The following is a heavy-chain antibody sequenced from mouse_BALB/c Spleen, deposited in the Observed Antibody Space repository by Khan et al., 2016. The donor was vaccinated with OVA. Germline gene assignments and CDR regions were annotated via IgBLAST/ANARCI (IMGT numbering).Heavy chain of an antibody. J-gene: IGHJ4*01. D-gene: IGHD2-2*01. CDR3: SISLVAYYGMDY. CDR1: GFTFSSFA. CDR2: ISTGGHYT. Sequence: EVELVESGGGVVKPGGSLKLSCSASGFTFSSFAMSWVRQTPEKRLEWVATISTGGHYTFYPDSVKGRFTIYRDNDRNTLDLQMSSLRSEYTAMYYCSISLVAYYGMDYWGQVTSVTVSS. V-gene: IGHV5-9-3*01.